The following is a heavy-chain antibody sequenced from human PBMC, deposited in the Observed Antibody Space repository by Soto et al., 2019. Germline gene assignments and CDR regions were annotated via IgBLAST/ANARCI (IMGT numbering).Heavy chain of an antibody. J-gene: IGHJ4*02. V-gene: IGHV3-33*01. Sequence: GGSLRLSCAASGFTFSSYGMHWVRQAPGKGLEWVAVIWYDGSNKHYADSVKGRFTISRDNSKNTLYLQMNSLRAEDTAVYYCARDPDGDYGYYFDYWGQGTLVTVSS. CDR2: IWYDGSNK. CDR1: GFTFSSYG. D-gene: IGHD4-17*01. CDR3: ARDPDGDYGYYFDY.